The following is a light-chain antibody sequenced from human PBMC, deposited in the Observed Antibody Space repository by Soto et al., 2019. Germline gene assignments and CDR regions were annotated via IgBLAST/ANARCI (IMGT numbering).Light chain of an antibody. CDR3: CSYVGRSKDV. CDR2: DVS. Sequence: QSALTQPRSVSGSPGQSVTISCIGTSSDVGAYNYISWYQQYPGKAPKLMIYDVSKRPSGVPDRFSGSKSGNTASLTISGLQGEDEADYYCCSYVGRSKDVFGTGTKVTVL. V-gene: IGLV2-11*01. J-gene: IGLJ1*01. CDR1: SSDVGAYNY.